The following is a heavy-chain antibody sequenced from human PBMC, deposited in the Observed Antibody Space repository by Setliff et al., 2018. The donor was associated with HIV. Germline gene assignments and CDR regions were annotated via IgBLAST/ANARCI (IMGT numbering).Heavy chain of an antibody. CDR2: LSTTGTNI. D-gene: IGHD3-9*01. V-gene: IGHV3-48*04. J-gene: IGHJ6*02. CDR3: VRDTFDGRSYYGLDV. Sequence: GGSLRLSCAASGFTFSSYWMHWVRQAPGKGLEWISKLSTTGTNIHYADSVKGRFAISRDNAKNSLFLQMSSLRVEDTAVYYCVRDTFDGRSYYGLDVWGQGTTVTVSS. CDR1: GFTFSSYW.